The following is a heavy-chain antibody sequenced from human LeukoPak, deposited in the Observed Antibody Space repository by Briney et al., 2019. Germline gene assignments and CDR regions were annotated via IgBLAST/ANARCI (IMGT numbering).Heavy chain of an antibody. CDR1: GYTFTSYY. CDR2: IIPNSGGT. Sequence: ASVKVSCKASGYTFTSYYMHWVRQAPGQGLEWMGWIIPNSGGTNYAQKFQGRVTMTRDTSISTAYMELSRLRSDDTAVYYCARVWDYYDSSGLNYWGQGTLVTVSS. D-gene: IGHD3-22*01. V-gene: IGHV1-2*02. CDR3: ARVWDYYDSSGLNY. J-gene: IGHJ4*02.